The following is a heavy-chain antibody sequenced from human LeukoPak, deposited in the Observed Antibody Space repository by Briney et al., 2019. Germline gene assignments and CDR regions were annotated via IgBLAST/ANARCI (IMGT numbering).Heavy chain of an antibody. J-gene: IGHJ6*02. Sequence: PGGSLRLSCAASGFTFDGYAMHWVRQAPGKGLEWVSGISWNSGSIGYADSVKGRFTISRDNAKNSLYLQMNSLRAEDTALYYCAKDRGIRYYYYYGMGVWGQGTTVTVSS. CDR3: AKDRGIRYYYYYGMGV. CDR1: GFTFDGYA. CDR2: ISWNSGSI. V-gene: IGHV3-9*01.